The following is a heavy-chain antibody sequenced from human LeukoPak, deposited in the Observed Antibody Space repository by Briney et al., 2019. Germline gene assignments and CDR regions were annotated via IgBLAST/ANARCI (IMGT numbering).Heavy chain of an antibody. D-gene: IGHD5-12*01. CDR2: ISSSSSYI. J-gene: IGHJ6*03. V-gene: IGHV3-21*01. CDR3: AREKEWLRPSHPARAPSGYYMDV. CDR1: GFTFSSYS. Sequence: GGSLRLSCAASGFTFSSYSMNWVRQAPGKGLEWVSSISSSSSYIYYADSVKGRFTISRDNAKSSLYLQMNSLRAEDTAVYYCAREKEWLRPSHPARAPSGYYMDVWGKGTTVTVSS.